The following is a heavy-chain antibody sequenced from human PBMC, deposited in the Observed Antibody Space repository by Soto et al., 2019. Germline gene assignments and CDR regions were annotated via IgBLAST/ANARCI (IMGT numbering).Heavy chain of an antibody. V-gene: IGHV1-2*07. CDR3: ARDHCPLGSGSPCPTYGMDL. CDR2: LKPDNGGT. J-gene: IGHJ6*02. D-gene: IGHD3-10*01. Sequence: QVQLVQSGAEVKPPGASVKVSCKASGYSFSGHYMHWVRQVSGKRLELLGWLKPDNGGTYYAPKFQSRVTFTRDTSTTTAYMELSGLHSDDTAVYYCARDHCPLGSGSPCPTYGMDLWGQGTTVAVSS. CDR1: GYSFSGHY.